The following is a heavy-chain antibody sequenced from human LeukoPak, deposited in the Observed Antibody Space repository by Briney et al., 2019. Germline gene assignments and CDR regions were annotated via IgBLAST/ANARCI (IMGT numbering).Heavy chain of an antibody. CDR3: AKDPTLIVDGFMDV. V-gene: IGHV3-23*01. Sequence: GGSLRLSCAASGFTFSSYAMSWVRQAPGKGLEWVSAISGSGGSTYYADSVKGRFTISRDNSKNTLYLQMNSLRAEDTAVYYCAKDPTLIVDGFMDVWGKGTTVTVSS. D-gene: IGHD2-15*01. J-gene: IGHJ6*03. CDR1: GFTFSSYA. CDR2: ISGSGGST.